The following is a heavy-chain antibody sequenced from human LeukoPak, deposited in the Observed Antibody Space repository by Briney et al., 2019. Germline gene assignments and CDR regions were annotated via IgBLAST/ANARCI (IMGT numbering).Heavy chain of an antibody. J-gene: IGHJ3*02. CDR1: GYTFTGNY. V-gene: IGHV1-2*06. D-gene: IGHD3-22*01. Sequence: ASVKVSCKASGYTFTGNYMHWVRQAPGQGLEWMGRINPNSGGTNYAQKFQGRVTMTRDTSISTAYMELSRLRSDDTAVYYCASMIVVADAFDIWGQGTMVTVSS. CDR3: ASMIVVADAFDI. CDR2: INPNSGGT.